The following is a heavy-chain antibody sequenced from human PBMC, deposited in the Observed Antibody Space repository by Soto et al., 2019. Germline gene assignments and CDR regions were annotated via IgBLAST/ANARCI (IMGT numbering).Heavy chain of an antibody. J-gene: IGHJ4*02. Sequence: SGPTLVNPTQTLTLTCTFSGFSLSTSGVGVGWIRQPPGKALEWLALIYWDDDKRYSPSLKSRLTITKDTSKNQVVLTMTNMDPVDTATYYCAHRPSYCSGGSCYSGFDYWXQGTLVTVSS. CDR3: AHRPSYCSGGSCYSGFDY. V-gene: IGHV2-5*02. CDR2: IYWDDDK. CDR1: GFSLSTSGVG. D-gene: IGHD2-15*01.